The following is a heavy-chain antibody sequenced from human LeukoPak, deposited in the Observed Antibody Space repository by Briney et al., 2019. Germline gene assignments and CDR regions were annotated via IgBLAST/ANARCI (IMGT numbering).Heavy chain of an antibody. Sequence: GASVKVSCKASGGTFSSYAISWARQAPGQGLEWMGGIIPIFGTANYAQKFQGRVTITADESTSTAYMELSSLRSEDTAVYYCARVDGYCSSTSCFFHDYYYGMDVWGQGTTVTVSS. J-gene: IGHJ6*02. V-gene: IGHV1-69*13. CDR1: GGTFSSYA. CDR3: ARVDGYCSSTSCFFHDYYYGMDV. CDR2: IIPIFGTA. D-gene: IGHD2-2*01.